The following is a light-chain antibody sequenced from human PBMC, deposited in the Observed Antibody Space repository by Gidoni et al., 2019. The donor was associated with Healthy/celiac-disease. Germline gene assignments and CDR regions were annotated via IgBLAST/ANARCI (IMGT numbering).Light chain of an antibody. J-gene: IGKJ5*01. V-gene: IGKV3D-20*01. CDR1: QSVISSY. Sequence: EIVLTQSPATLPFSPVESATLSCGASQSVISSYLAWYQQKPGLAPRLLIYDASSRATGIPDRFSGSGSETDFTLTSSRLEPEEIAEYYCQQYGSSPTFGQGTRLEIK. CDR3: QQYGSSPT. CDR2: DAS.